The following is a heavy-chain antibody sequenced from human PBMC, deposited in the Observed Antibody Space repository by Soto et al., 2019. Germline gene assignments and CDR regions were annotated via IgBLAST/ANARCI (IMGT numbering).Heavy chain of an antibody. CDR3: ARVHDYYDKFDY. J-gene: IGHJ4*02. D-gene: IGHD3-22*01. V-gene: IGHV1-58*01. CDR2: IVVGSGNT. Sequence: EASVKVSCKASGFTFTTLVVLWVRQARGHPLEWIGWIVVGSGNTNYAQKYQERVTITRDMSTGTVYMELSSLRSEDTAVYYCARVHDYYDKFDYWGQGALVTVS. CDR1: GFTFTTLV.